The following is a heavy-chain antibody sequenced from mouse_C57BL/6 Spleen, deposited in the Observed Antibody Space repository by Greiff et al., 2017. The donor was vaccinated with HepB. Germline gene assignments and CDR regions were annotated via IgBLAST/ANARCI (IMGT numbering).Heavy chain of an antibody. V-gene: IGHV1-82*01. J-gene: IGHJ2*01. D-gene: IGHD4-1*01. CDR3: ARSELYFDY. CDR2: MYPGDGDT. CDR1: GYAFSSSW. Sequence: VQLQQSGPELVKPGASVKISCKASGYAFSSSWMNWVKQRPGKGLEWIGRMYPGDGDTNYNGKFKGKATLTADKSSSTAYMQLSSLTSEDSAVYFCARSELYFDYWGQGTTLTVSS.